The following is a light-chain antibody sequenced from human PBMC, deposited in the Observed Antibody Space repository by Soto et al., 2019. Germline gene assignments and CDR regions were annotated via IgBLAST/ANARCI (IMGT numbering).Light chain of an antibody. CDR2: GAS. Sequence: IVMPQSRSTLSVSPGERATLSCRASQSVSSNVAWYQHMPGQAPRLLIYGASTRATGISARFSGSGSGTEFTLTISSLQSEDFAVYYCQQYGKWPRTFGQGTKVDIK. CDR3: QQYGKWPRT. V-gene: IGKV3-15*01. CDR1: QSVSSN. J-gene: IGKJ1*01.